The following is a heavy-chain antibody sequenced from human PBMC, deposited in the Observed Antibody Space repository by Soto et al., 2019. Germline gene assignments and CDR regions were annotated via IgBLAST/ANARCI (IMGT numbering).Heavy chain of an antibody. D-gene: IGHD6-19*01. Sequence: PSETLSLTCTVSGGSISSYYWSWIRQPAGKGLEWIGRIYTSGSTNYNPSLKSRVTMSVDTSKNQFSLKLSSVTAADTAVYYCARGWLVGRNYYYGMDVWGQGTTVTAP. CDR3: ARGWLVGRNYYYGMDV. CDR1: GGSISSYY. CDR2: IYTSGST. V-gene: IGHV4-4*07. J-gene: IGHJ6*02.